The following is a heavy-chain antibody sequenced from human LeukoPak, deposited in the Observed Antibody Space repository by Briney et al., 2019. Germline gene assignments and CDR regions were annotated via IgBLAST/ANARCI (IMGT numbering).Heavy chain of an antibody. CDR3: ARDPHRYGPFDY. CDR2: INPSGGST. D-gene: IGHD3-16*01. Sequence: ASVKVSCKASGYTFTSYYMHWVRQAPGQGLEWMGIINPSGGSTSYAQKFQGRVTMTRDTSISTAYMELSRLRSDDTAVYYCARDPHRYGPFDYWGQGTLVTVSS. V-gene: IGHV1-46*01. J-gene: IGHJ4*02. CDR1: GYTFTSYY.